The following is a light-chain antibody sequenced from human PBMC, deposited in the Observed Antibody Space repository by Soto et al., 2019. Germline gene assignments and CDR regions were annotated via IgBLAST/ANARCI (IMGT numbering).Light chain of an antibody. J-gene: IGKJ4*01. CDR2: GAS. Sequence: EIVLTPSPGTLSLSPGERATLSCRASQSVSSSYLAWYQQKPGQPPRLLIYGASSRATGIPDRFSGSGSGTDFTLTITRLEPEDFAVYYCQHYRTSFGGGTKVEIK. V-gene: IGKV3-20*01. CDR3: QHYRTS. CDR1: QSVSSSY.